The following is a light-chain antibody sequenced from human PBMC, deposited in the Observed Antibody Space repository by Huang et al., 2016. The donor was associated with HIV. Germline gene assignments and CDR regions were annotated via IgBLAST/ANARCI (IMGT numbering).Light chain of an antibody. V-gene: IGKV3-11*01. CDR1: QSVSSY. J-gene: IGKJ1*01. Sequence: EIVLTQSPATLSLSPGESATLACRASQSVSSYLAWFQQKPGQAPRLLIYETSNRATGIPARVSGSGSGTDFTLTISSLEPEDCAVYYCQQRGSRPPTFGQGTKVEIK. CDR3: QQRGSRPPT. CDR2: ETS.